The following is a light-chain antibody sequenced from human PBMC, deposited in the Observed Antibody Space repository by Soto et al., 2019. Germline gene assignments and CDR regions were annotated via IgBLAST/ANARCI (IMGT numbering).Light chain of an antibody. CDR1: RSVITN. J-gene: IGKJ4*01. V-gene: IGKV3-15*01. CDR3: QQYNDWPLPT. CDR2: GAS. Sequence: EIVMTQSPATLFVSPGERVTLSCRASRSVITNLAWYQHKPGQAPRLLIYGASTRAADIAARFSGSGSGTEFTLTISSLQSEAFAFYYCQQYNDWPLPTFGGGTKVEIK.